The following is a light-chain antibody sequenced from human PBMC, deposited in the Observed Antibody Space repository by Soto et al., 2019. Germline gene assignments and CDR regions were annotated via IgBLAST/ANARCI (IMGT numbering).Light chain of an antibody. V-gene: IGLV1-40*01. CDR3: QSYDSSLSGFGV. J-gene: IGLJ2*01. CDR2: GNS. Sequence: QAVVTQPPSVSGAPGQRVTISCTGSSSNIGAGYDVHWYQQLPGTAPKLLIYGNSNRPSGVPDRFSGSKSGTSASLAITGLQAEDEADYCCQSYDSSLSGFGVFGGGTQLTVL. CDR1: SSNIGAGYD.